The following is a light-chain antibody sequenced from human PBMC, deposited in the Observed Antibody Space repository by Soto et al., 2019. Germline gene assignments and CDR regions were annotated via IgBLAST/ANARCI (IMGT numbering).Light chain of an antibody. CDR2: AAS. CDR3: QQSYSTTWT. CDR1: QGISTY. Sequence: DIQMTQSPSSLSASVGDRVTITCRASQGISTYLNCYQQKPGKAPKLLIYAASSLQSGVPSRFSGSGSETDFTLTIISLQPEDCETYSCQQSYSTTWTFGQGTKVEIK. V-gene: IGKV1-39*01. J-gene: IGKJ1*01.